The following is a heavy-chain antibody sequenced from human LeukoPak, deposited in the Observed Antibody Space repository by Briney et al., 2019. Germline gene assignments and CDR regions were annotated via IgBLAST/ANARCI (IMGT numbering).Heavy chain of an antibody. Sequence: GESLKISCKGSGYSFTSHWIGWVRQMPGKGLEWMGIIYPGDSDTRYSPSFQGQVTISADKSISTAYLQWSSLKASDTAMYYCARPGDYDYVWGSSSSDYFDYWGQGTLVTVSS. J-gene: IGHJ4*02. CDR1: GYSFTSHW. CDR2: IYPGDSDT. V-gene: IGHV5-51*01. D-gene: IGHD3-16*01. CDR3: ARPGDYDYVWGSSSSDYFDY.